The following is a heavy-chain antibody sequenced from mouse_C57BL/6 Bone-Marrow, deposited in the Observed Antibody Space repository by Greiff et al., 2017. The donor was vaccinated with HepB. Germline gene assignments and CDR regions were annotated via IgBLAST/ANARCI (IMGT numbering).Heavy chain of an antibody. V-gene: IGHV1-5*01. Sequence: VQLQQSGAELAKPGASVKLSCKASGYTFTSYWMHWVKQRPGQGLEWIGAIYPGNSDTSYNQKFKGKAKLTAVTSASTAYMELSSLTNEDSAVYYCTRRNLYGIRGPFDYWGQGTTLTVSS. D-gene: IGHD1-1*01. CDR2: IYPGNSDT. CDR3: TRRNLYGIRGPFDY. CDR1: GYTFTSYW. J-gene: IGHJ2*01.